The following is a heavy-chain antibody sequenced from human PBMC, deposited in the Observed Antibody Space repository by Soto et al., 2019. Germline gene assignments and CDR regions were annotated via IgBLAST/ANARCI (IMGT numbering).Heavy chain of an antibody. CDR3: ARSAGYCSGGSCYSVFWYFDL. CDR1: GYTFTSYY. J-gene: IGHJ2*01. Sequence: QVQLVQSGAEVKKPGASVKVSCKASGYTFTSYYMHWVRQAPGQGLEWMGIINPSGGSTSYAQKFQGRVTMTRDTSTSTVYMELSSLRSEDTDVYYCARSAGYCSGGSCYSVFWYFDLWGRGTVVTVSS. V-gene: IGHV1-46*03. D-gene: IGHD2-15*01. CDR2: INPSGGST.